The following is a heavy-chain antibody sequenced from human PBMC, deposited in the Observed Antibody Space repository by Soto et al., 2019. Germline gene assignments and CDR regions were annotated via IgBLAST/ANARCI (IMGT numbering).Heavy chain of an antibody. CDR2: IYWDDDK. Sequence: QITLKESGPTLVKPTQTLTLTCTFSGFSLSTSGVGVGWIRQPPGKALEWLALIYWDDDKRYSPSLKSRLTITEDPAKNQVGLTRSSMDPVDTATYYCAHSPHLCLTGYYRRHEAFDIWGQGTMVTVSS. CDR3: AHSPHLCLTGYYRRHEAFDI. J-gene: IGHJ3*02. D-gene: IGHD3-9*01. CDR1: GFSLSTSGVG. V-gene: IGHV2-5*02.